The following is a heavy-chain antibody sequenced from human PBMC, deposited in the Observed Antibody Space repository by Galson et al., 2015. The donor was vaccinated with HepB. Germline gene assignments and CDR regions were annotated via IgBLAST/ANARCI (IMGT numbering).Heavy chain of an antibody. J-gene: IGHJ5*02. V-gene: IGHV1-18*01. CDR2: ISAYNGNT. CDR1: GSTFTSYG. D-gene: IGHD3-22*01. Sequence: SVKVSCKASGSTFTSYGISWVRQAPGQGLEWMGWISAYNGNTNYAQKLQGRVTMTTDASTSTAYMELRSLRSDDTAVYSCARGAKRYSSGPRSPPWSAPSGQATRVTVPS. CDR3: ARGAKRYSSGPRSPPWSAP.